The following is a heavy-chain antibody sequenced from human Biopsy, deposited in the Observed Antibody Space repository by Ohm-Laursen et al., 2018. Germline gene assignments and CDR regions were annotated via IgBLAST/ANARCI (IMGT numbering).Heavy chain of an antibody. V-gene: IGHV4-61*01. CDR2: IYDRGST. CDR1: GDSVSSGSFY. J-gene: IGHJ4*02. D-gene: IGHD6-19*01. Sequence: TLSLTCFVSGDSVSSGSFYWTWIRQPPGQGLEYIGYIYDRGSTANYNPSLESRVTMSVDMPKNQFSLKLSSVTAADTAIYYCARGMRSSGWPYFDSWGQGTLVTVSS. CDR3: ARGMRSSGWPYFDS.